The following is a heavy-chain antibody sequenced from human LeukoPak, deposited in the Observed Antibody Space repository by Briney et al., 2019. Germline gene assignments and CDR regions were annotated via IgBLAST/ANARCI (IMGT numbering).Heavy chain of an antibody. CDR3: ARDYRGYRAPYYFDY. CDR2: IKQDGSEK. Sequence: GGSLRLSXAASGFTFSSYWMSWVCQPPGKGLEWVANIKQDGSEKYYVDSVKGRFTISRDNAKNSLYLQMNSLRAEDTAVYYCARDYRGYRAPYYFDYWGQGTLVTVSS. CDR1: GFTFSSYW. D-gene: IGHD2-15*01. V-gene: IGHV3-7*01. J-gene: IGHJ4*02.